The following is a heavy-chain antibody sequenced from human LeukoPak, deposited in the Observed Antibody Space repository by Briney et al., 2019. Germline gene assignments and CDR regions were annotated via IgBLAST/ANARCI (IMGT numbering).Heavy chain of an antibody. Sequence: ASVKVSCKASGYTFTSYGISWVRQAPGQGLEWMGWISAYNGNTNYAQKLQGRVTMTTDTSTSTAYMELRSLRSDDTAVYYCARSPIVVIPAAKESTLDYWGQGTLVTVSS. CDR3: ARSPIVVIPAAKESTLDY. CDR2: ISAYNGNT. J-gene: IGHJ4*02. D-gene: IGHD2-2*01. V-gene: IGHV1-18*01. CDR1: GYTFTSYG.